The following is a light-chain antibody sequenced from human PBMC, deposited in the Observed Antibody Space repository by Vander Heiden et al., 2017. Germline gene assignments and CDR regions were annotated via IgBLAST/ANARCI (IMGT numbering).Light chain of an antibody. CDR1: QDIGHD. Sequence: DIQMTQSPSSLSASVGDRVTITCRASQDIGHDLGWFQQKPGEAPKRLIYAVSTLQSGVPSRFSGSASGTEFTLTISGLQPEDFATYFCRQDDDFPRTFGQGTKVDIK. V-gene: IGKV1-17*01. CDR2: AVS. CDR3: RQDDDFPRT. J-gene: IGKJ1*01.